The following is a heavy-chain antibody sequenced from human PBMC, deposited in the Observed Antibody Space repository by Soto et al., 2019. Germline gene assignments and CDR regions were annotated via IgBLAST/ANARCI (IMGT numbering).Heavy chain of an antibody. CDR1: GFTFSNYV. CDR3: ATAYYDSRGFQDR. V-gene: IGHV3-23*01. D-gene: IGHD3-22*01. CDR2: ISGSGDGG. Sequence: EVQLLESGGALVEPGGSLRLSCDTSGFTFSNYVMRWVRQAPGRGMEWVSSISGSGDGGSNADSVKGRFTISRDNSEKTLYLQMNSLRAEDTATYFCATAYYDSRGFQDRWGQGTLVTVSS. J-gene: IGHJ4*02.